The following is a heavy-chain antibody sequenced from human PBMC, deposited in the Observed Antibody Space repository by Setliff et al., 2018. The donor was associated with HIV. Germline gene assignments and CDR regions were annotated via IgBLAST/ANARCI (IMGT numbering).Heavy chain of an antibody. CDR1: GGSIGSYH. J-gene: IGHJ6*03. V-gene: IGHV4-59*12. CDR2: IRHSGYT. CDR3: ARDVYTNGYGYYSFYMDG. D-gene: IGHD5-18*01. Sequence: PSETLSLTCNVSGGSIGSYHWAWIRQSPGKGLEYIGNIRHSGYTNYNPSLKSRLNMSVDTSKNQFSLKLSSVTAADTAVYYCARDVYTNGYGYYSFYMDGWGKGTTVTVAS.